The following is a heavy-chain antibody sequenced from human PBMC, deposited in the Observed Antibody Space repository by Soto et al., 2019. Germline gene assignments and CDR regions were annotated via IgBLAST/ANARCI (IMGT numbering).Heavy chain of an antibody. V-gene: IGHV1-69*08. CDR2: IIPILVIA. CDR3: AREEYYYGSGSFFTG. J-gene: IGHJ4*02. CDR1: GGTFSSYT. Sequence: QVQLVQSGAEVKKPGSSVNVSCKASGGTFSSYTLSWVRQAPGQGLEWMGRIIPILVIANYSQKFQGRVTITADKSTSTADMELSSLRSEDTAVYYCAREEYYYGSGSFFTGWGQGTLVTVSS. D-gene: IGHD3-10*01.